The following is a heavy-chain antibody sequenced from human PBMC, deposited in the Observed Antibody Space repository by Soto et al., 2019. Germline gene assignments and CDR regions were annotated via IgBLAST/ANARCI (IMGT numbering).Heavy chain of an antibody. CDR2: VHYSGST. D-gene: IGHD3-22*01. CDR1: GASISSSY. CDR3: ARGYYDSSGQSNTFDI. V-gene: IGHV4-59*01. J-gene: IGHJ3*02. Sequence: QVRLQESGPGLVKPSETLSLTCTVSGASISSSYWSWIRQSPGKGLEWIGFVHYSGSTNYNPSLKSRVTISVDTSKNQFSLKLSSVTAADTAVYYCARGYYDSSGQSNTFDIWGQGTMVTVSP.